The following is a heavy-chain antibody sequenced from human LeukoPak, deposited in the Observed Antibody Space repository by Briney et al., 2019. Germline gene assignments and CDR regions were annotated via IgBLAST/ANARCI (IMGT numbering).Heavy chain of an antibody. CDR1: GFAFGDYE. V-gene: IGHV3-48*03. J-gene: IGHJ4*02. Sequence: PGGSLRLSCAASGFAFGDYEMNWVRQAPGKGLEWVSNIGSSGRTIFYADSVKGRFTISRDNAKNSLYLQMNSLRVEDTAIYYCASRRDYWGQGTLVTVSS. CDR3: ASRRDY. CDR2: IGSSGRTI.